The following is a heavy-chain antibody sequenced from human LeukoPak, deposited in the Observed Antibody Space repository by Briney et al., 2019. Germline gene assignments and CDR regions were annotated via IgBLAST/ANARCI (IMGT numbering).Heavy chain of an antibody. CDR3: ARERRVDTTFDY. CDR1: GFTFSSYG. CDR2: IRYDGSNK. V-gene: IGHV3-30*02. D-gene: IGHD5-18*01. J-gene: IGHJ4*02. Sequence: GGSLRLSCAASGFTFSSYGMHWVRQAPGKGLEWVAFIRYDGSNKYYADSVKGRFTISRDNSKNTLYLQMNSLRAEDTAVYYCARERRVDTTFDYWGQGTLVTVSS.